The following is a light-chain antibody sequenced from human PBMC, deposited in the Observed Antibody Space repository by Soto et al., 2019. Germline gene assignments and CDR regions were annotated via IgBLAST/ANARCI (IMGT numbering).Light chain of an antibody. CDR2: WAS. Sequence: DIVMTQSPESLALSLGERATIHCKSSQSISYSSINKNYLAWYKQRPGQPPKVLFYWASTRQSGVPDRLSASGSGTDFSLIISSLQEEDVAVYYCQQYFSSPLTFGGGTTVDTK. CDR3: QQYFSSPLT. J-gene: IGKJ4*01. CDR1: QSISYSSINKNY. V-gene: IGKV4-1*01.